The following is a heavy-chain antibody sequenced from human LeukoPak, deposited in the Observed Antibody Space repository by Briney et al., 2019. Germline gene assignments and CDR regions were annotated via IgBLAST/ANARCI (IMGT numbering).Heavy chain of an antibody. D-gene: IGHD3-3*01. V-gene: IGHV3-48*03. CDR3: ARSARLMKGVVEVTALDD. CDR2: LSSSGSAF. J-gene: IGHJ4*02. CDR1: EFTFRSYE. Sequence: PGGSLTLSCEDSEFTFRSYEMNWVRQAPGKGLEWIAYLSSSGSAFSYADSVKGRSTIARDNAKNSVYLEMNSLRADDTAVYYCARSARLMKGVVEVTALDDWGQGTLVIVSS.